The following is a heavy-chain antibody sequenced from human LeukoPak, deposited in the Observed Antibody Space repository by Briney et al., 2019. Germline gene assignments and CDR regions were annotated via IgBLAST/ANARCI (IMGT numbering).Heavy chain of an antibody. D-gene: IGHD3-10*01. V-gene: IGHV3-11*04. J-gene: IGHJ4*02. CDR1: XIXFSDYY. CDR3: ARDPYGSGTYFPYFDY. CDR2: ISSSGKTV. Sequence: RLSCXXSXIXFSDYYMTWIRQAPGKGLEWVXYISSSGKTVSYADSVKGRFTISRDNSRNTLYLQMDSLRVADTAVYSCARDPYGSGTYFPYFDYWGQGILVTVSS.